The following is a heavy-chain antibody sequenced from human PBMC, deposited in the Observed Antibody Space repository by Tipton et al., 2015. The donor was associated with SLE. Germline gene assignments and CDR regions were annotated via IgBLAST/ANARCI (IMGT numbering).Heavy chain of an antibody. CDR2: IYYSGST. D-gene: IGHD1-1*01. J-gene: IGHJ3*02. V-gene: IGHV4-59*11. CDR1: GGSISSHY. CDR3: ARTTGTLGVDAFDI. Sequence: TLSLTCTVSGGSISSHYWSWIRQPPGKGLEWIGYIYYSGSTNYNPSLKSRVTISVDTSKNQFSLKLSSVTAADTAVYYCARTTGTLGVDAFDIWGQGTMVTISS.